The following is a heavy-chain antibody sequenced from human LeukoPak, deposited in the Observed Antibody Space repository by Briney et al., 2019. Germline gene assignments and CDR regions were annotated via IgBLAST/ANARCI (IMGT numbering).Heavy chain of an antibody. D-gene: IGHD4-11*01. CDR3: ARNLGSNYNYYYYGMDV. CDR2: IYYSGST. J-gene: IGHJ6*02. CDR1: GGSISPYC. V-gene: IGHV4-59*01. Sequence: PSETLSLTCTVSGGSISPYCWSWIRQPPGKGLEWIGYIYYSGSTNYNPSLTSRVTISVDTSKNQFSLKLSSVTAADTAVYYCARNLGSNYNYYYYGMDVWGQGTTVTVSS.